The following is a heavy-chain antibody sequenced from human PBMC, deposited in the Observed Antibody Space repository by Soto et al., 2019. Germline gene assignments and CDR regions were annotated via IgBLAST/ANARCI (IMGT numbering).Heavy chain of an antibody. CDR1: GFTFSRYA. D-gene: IGHD2-15*01. CDR2: IPSGGST. J-gene: IGHJ4*02. Sequence: EVQLLESGGGLVQPGGSLRLSCAASGFTFSRYAMSWVRQAPGKGLEWVSGIPSGGSTYYANSVKGRFTISRDNSKNTLYVQRNSLRAEDTAVYYCAKECDGGSCYPDYWGQGTLVTVSS. CDR3: AKECDGGSCYPDY. V-gene: IGHV3-23*01.